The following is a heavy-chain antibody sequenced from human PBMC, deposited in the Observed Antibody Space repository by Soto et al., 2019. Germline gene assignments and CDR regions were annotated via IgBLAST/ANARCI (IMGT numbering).Heavy chain of an antibody. D-gene: IGHD6-19*01. CDR1: GGSISSGDYY. Sequence: SETLSLTCTVSGGSISSGDYYWSWIRQPPGKGLEWIGSIYYSGSTYYNPSLKSRVTISRDNSKNTLYLQMNSLRVEDTAVYYCASRSSGWYFDYWGQGTLVTVSS. CDR3: ASRSSGWYFDY. V-gene: IGHV4-30-4*01. CDR2: IYYSGST. J-gene: IGHJ4*02.